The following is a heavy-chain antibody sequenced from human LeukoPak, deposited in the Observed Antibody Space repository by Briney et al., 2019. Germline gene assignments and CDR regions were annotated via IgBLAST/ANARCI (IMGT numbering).Heavy chain of an antibody. CDR2: IYSGGST. J-gene: IGHJ6*03. V-gene: IGHV3-53*01. CDR1: GFTVSNNY. CDR3: ARDQSDFWSVGYYYMDV. Sequence: GGSLRLSCAASGFTVSNNYMSWVRQAPGKGLEWVSVIYSGGSTYFADSVKGRFTISRDYSKNTLYLQMNSLRAEDTAVYYCARDQSDFWSVGYYYMDVWGKGTTVTVSS. D-gene: IGHD3-3*01.